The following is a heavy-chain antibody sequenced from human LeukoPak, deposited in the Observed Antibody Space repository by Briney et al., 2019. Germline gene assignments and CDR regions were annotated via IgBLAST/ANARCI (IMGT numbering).Heavy chain of an antibody. J-gene: IGHJ4*02. CDR2: IRYDGSNK. Sequence: GGSLRLSCAASGFTFSSYGMHWVRQAPGKGLEWVAFIRYDGSNKYYADSVKGRFTVSRDNSKNTLYLQMNSLNTEDTAVYYCAKDQGYGGLFFDYWGQGTLVTVSS. CDR1: GFTFSSYG. D-gene: IGHD5-12*01. CDR3: AKDQGYGGLFFDY. V-gene: IGHV3-30*02.